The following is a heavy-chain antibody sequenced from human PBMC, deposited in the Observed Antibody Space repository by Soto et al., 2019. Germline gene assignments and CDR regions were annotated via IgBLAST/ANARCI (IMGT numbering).Heavy chain of an antibody. Sequence: HPGGSLRLSCAASGFTFSSYAMSWVRQAPGKGLEWVSAISGSGGSTYYADSVKGRFTISRDNSKNTLYLQMNSLRAEDTAVYYCARDPTTVNAFDIWGQGTMVTVSS. D-gene: IGHD4-17*01. CDR2: ISGSGGST. CDR3: ARDPTTVNAFDI. CDR1: GFTFSSYA. V-gene: IGHV3-23*01. J-gene: IGHJ3*02.